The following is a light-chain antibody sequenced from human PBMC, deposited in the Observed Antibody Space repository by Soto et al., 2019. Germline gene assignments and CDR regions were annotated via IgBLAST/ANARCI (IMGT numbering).Light chain of an antibody. Sequence: DIQITNSPSTLSASVGDRVTITCRASQSISSWLAWYQQKAGKAPNLLISAASRLQSGVPSRFSGRGSGTDFTLTISSLQPEDFATYYCLQDYDYPRTFGQGTKVDI. CDR2: AAS. CDR1: QSISSW. J-gene: IGKJ1*01. CDR3: LQDYDYPRT. V-gene: IGKV1-5*01.